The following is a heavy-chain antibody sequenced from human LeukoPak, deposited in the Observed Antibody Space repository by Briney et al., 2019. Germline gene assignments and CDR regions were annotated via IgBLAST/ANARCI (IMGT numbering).Heavy chain of an antibody. CDR1: GFTFSSYE. V-gene: IGHV3-48*03. Sequence: GGSLRLSCAASGFTFSSYEMNWVRQAPGKGLEWVSYISSSGSTIYYADSVKGRFTISRDNAKNSLDLQMNSLRAEDTAVYYCARVVVRGVHNQLDYWGQGTLVTVSS. D-gene: IGHD3-10*01. CDR3: ARVVVRGVHNQLDY. J-gene: IGHJ4*02. CDR2: ISSSGSTI.